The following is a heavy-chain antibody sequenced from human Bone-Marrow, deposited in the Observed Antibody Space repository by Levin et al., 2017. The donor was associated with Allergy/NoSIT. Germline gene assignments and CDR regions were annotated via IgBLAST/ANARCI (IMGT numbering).Heavy chain of an antibody. CDR3: ASVLGGYYFDS. D-gene: IGHD3-3*01. J-gene: IGHJ4*02. CDR1: GGSISSDSYY. V-gene: IGHV4-39*01. Sequence: SETLSLTCTLSGGSISSDSYYWGWIRQPPGKGLEWLAHIYYSGGTYTNPSLRGRVTISVDTSKNQFSLRLNSVTASDTAVYYCASVLGGYYFDSWGQGALVTFSS. CDR2: IYYSGGT.